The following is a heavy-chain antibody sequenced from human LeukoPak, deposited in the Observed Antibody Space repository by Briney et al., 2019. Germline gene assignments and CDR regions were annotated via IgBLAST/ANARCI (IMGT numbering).Heavy chain of an antibody. CDR1: GFTFSSYA. CDR2: ISYDGSKK. V-gene: IGHV3-30-3*01. Sequence: GGSLRLSCAASGFTFSSYAVHWVRQAPGKGLDWVALISYDGSKKSYADSVKGRFTISRDNSKNTLYLEMNSLRTEDTALYYCARGMVTVSYWGQGTLVTVSS. D-gene: IGHD2-21*02. J-gene: IGHJ4*02. CDR3: ARGMVTVSY.